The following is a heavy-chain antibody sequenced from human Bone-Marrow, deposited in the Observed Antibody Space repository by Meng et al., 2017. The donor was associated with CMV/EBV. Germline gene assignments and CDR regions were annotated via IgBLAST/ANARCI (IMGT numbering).Heavy chain of an antibody. Sequence: GGSLRLSCAASGFTFDDYAMHWVRQAPGKGLEWVSGISWNGDSRGYADSVKGRFTISRDNAKNTLYLQMNSLRGEDTALYYCAKLEKPEDCQNWGQGTLVTVYS. CDR3: AKLEKPEDCQN. CDR2: ISWNGDSR. D-gene: IGHD2-21*02. V-gene: IGHV3-9*01. J-gene: IGHJ1*01. CDR1: GFTFDDYA.